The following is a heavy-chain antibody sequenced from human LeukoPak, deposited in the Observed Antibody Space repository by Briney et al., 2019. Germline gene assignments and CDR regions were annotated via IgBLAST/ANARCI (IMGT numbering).Heavy chain of an antibody. Sequence: GGSLRLSCAASGLTFSSYAMSWVRQAPGKGLEWVSAISGSGGSTYYADSVKGRFTISRDNSKNTLYLQMNSLRAEDTAVYYWAKWGFDYIDYWGQRTPVTVSS. CDR1: GLTFSSYA. V-gene: IGHV3-23*01. CDR2: ISGSGGST. D-gene: IGHD3-16*01. CDR3: AKWGFDYIDY. J-gene: IGHJ4*02.